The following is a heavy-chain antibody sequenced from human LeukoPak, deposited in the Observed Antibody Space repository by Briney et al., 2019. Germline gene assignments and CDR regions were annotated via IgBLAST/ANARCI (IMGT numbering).Heavy chain of an antibody. D-gene: IGHD1-1*01. J-gene: IGHJ3*02. Sequence: SGGSLRLSCAASGLTFSSHWMHWVRQAPGKGLEWVAVISYDGNDKHYADSVKGRFTISRDNSKNTLYLQMNSLRVEDTAVYYCAKGVERPREAAAFDIWGQGTMVAVS. CDR3: AKGVERPREAAAFDI. V-gene: IGHV3-30*18. CDR2: ISYDGNDK. CDR1: GLTFSSHW.